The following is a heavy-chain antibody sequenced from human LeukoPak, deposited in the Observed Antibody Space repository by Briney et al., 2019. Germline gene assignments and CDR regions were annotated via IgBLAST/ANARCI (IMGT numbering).Heavy chain of an antibody. CDR1: GFTFSSYG. D-gene: IGHD4-23*01. Sequence: GGSLRLSCAASGFTFSSYGMSWVRRAPGKGLEWVSAIGGRDGSTYYADSVKGRFTISRDNSKNTLYVQMNSLRAEDTAVYYCAKNKAQYGGDNFDYWGQGILVTVSS. CDR3: AKNKAQYGGDNFDY. J-gene: IGHJ4*02. CDR2: IGGRDGST. V-gene: IGHV3-23*01.